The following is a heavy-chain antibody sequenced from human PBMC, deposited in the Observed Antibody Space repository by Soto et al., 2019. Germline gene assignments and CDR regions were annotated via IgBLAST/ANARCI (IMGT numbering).Heavy chain of an antibody. J-gene: IGHJ4*02. CDR1: GGSFSGYY. Sequence: QVQLQQWGAGLLKPSETLSLTCAVYGGSFSGYYWSWIRQPPGKGLEWIGEINHSGSTNYNPSLKSRVTISVDTSKNQFSLKLSSVTAADTAVYYCARDPYSSRQSVDYWGQGTLVTVSS. CDR2: INHSGST. CDR3: ARDPYSSRQSVDY. V-gene: IGHV4-34*01. D-gene: IGHD6-13*01.